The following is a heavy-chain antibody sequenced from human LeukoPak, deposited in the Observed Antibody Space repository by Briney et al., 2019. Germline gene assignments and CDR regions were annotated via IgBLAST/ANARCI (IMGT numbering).Heavy chain of an antibody. D-gene: IGHD3-9*01. CDR2: FDPEDGET. V-gene: IGHV1-24*01. Sequence: ASVKVSCKVSGYTLTELSMHWVRQAPGKGLEWMGGFDPEDGETIYAQKFQGRVTMTEDTSTDTAYMELSSLRSEDTAVYYCARCYDILTGSYWYFDLWGRGTLVTVSS. CDR1: GYTLTELS. CDR3: ARCYDILTGSYWYFDL. J-gene: IGHJ2*01.